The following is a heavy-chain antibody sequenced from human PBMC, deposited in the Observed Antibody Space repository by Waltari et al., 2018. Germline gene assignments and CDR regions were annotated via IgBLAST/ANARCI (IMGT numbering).Heavy chain of an antibody. D-gene: IGHD1-26*01. J-gene: IGHJ4*02. CDR3: AKDGGSIPFDY. Sequence: EVQLVESGGGLVQPGGSLRLSCAASGFTFSSYSMNWVRQAPGKGLEWVSYISSSSSTIYYADSVKGRFTISRDNAKNSLYLQMNSLRAEDTAVYYCAKDGGSIPFDYWGQGTLVTVSS. CDR2: ISSSSSTI. V-gene: IGHV3-48*01. CDR1: GFTFSSYS.